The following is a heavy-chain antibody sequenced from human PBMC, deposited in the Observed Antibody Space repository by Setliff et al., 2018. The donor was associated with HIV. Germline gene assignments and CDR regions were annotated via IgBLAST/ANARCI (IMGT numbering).Heavy chain of an antibody. Sequence: LSLTCSISGGSIISGGYYWSWIRQHPEKGLEWIGYIYFTGKTYYNPSLKSRVSISVDTSKDQFSLKLSSVTAADTAVYYCARSRRVLGRGILVGKFDSWGQGTLVTVSS. CDR1: GGSIISGGYY. CDR3: ARSRRVLGRGILVGKFDS. J-gene: IGHJ4*02. D-gene: IGHD3-16*01. V-gene: IGHV4-31*03. CDR2: IYFTGKT.